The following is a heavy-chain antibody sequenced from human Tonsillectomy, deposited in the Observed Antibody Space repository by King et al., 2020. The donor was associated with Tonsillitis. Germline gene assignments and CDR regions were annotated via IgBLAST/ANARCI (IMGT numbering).Heavy chain of an antibody. CDR3: ARIKSDSIGWYHFDS. V-gene: IGHV3-66*01. D-gene: IGHD6-19*01. CDR1: AFTVSDNG. CDR2: IYRGGNT. J-gene: IGHJ4*02. Sequence: VQLVESGGGLVQPGGSLRLSCAASAFTVSDNGMGWVRQAPGKGLEWVSVIYRGGNTDYADSVKGRFTISRDNFKNTVYLQMNSLRAEDTAVYYCARIKSDSIGWYHFDSWGQGTLVTVSS.